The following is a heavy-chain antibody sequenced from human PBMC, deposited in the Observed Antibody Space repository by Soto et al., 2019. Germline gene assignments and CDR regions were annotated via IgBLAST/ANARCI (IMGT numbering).Heavy chain of an antibody. D-gene: IGHD6-13*01. CDR1: GGSISNYY. CDR3: ARRPSSSWYGAFDI. J-gene: IGHJ3*02. V-gene: IGHV4-59*01. CDR2: VYYSGST. Sequence: QVQLQESGPGLVKPSETLSLTCTVSGGSISNYYWSWIRQPPGKGLEWIGYVYYSGSTTYNPSLNSRVTISADTSKNQFSLKLRSVTAADTAVYYCARRPSSSWYGAFDIWGQGTMVTVSS.